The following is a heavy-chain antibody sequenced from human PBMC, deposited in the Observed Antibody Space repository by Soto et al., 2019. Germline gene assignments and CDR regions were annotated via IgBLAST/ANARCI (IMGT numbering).Heavy chain of an antibody. Sequence: GGSLRLSCAASGFTFSGSAMHWVRQASGKGLEWVGRIRSKANSYATAYAASVKGRFTISRDDSKNTAYLQMNSLKTEDTAVYYCTRLQFCRAGGTDYWGQGTLVTVSS. CDR1: GFTFSGSA. J-gene: IGHJ4*02. V-gene: IGHV3-73*01. CDR2: IRSKANSYAT. CDR3: TRLQFCRAGGTDY.